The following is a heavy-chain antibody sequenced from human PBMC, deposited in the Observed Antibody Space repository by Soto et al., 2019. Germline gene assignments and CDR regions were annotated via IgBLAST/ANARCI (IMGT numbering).Heavy chain of an antibody. V-gene: IGHV3-23*01. J-gene: IGHJ4*02. CDR3: AKDLTRELELRYFDY. Sequence: QSGGSLRLSCAASGFTFSSYAMSWVRQAPGKGLEWVSAISGSGGSTYYADSVKGRFTISRDNSKNTLYLQMNSLRAEDTAVYYCAKDLTRELELRYFDYWGQGTLVTVSS. CDR2: ISGSGGST. CDR1: GFTFSSYA. D-gene: IGHD1-7*01.